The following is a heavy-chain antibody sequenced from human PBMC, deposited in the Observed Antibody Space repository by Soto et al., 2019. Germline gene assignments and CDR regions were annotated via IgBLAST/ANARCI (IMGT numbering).Heavy chain of an antibody. CDR2: INHSGST. J-gene: IGHJ4*02. D-gene: IGHD5-12*01. Sequence: SETLSLTCAVYGGSFSGYYWSWIRQPPGKGLEWIGEINHSGSTNYNPSLKSRVTISVDTSKNQFFLKLSSVTAADTAVYYCTKNSAYALDYWGQGTLVTVSS. CDR3: TKNSAYALDY. V-gene: IGHV4-34*01. CDR1: GGSFSGYY.